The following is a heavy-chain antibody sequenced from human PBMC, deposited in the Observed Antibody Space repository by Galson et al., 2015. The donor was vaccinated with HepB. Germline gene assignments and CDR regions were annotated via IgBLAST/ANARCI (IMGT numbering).Heavy chain of an antibody. V-gene: IGHV3-7*01. Sequence: SLRLSCAASGFTFSSYWMSWVRQAPGKGLEWVANIKQDGSEKYYVDSVKGRFTISRDNAKNSLYLQMNSLRAEDTAVYYCARDQTPYRHDYGDYGGFDYWGQGTLVTVSS. CDR3: ARDQTPYRHDYGDYGGFDY. D-gene: IGHD4-17*01. CDR1: GFTFSSYW. J-gene: IGHJ4*02. CDR2: IKQDGSEK.